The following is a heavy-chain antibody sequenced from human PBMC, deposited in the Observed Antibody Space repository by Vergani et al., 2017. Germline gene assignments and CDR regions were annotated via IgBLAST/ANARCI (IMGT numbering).Heavy chain of an antibody. D-gene: IGHD4-17*01. J-gene: IGHJ6*02. V-gene: IGHV1-69-2*01. Sequence: EVQLVQSGAEVKKPGATMKISCKVSGYTFTDHYMHWLKQAPGKGLEWMGLVDPEDGETIYAEKFKGRVTIGADTSTDTAHLELSSLRSEDTAVYYCATPQTVTTGGMEVWGQGTTVIVSS. CDR2: VDPEDGET. CDR1: GYTFTDHY. CDR3: ATPQTVTTGGMEV.